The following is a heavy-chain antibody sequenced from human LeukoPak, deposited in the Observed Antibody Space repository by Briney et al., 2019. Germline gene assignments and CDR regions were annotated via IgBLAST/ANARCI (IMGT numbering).Heavy chain of an antibody. D-gene: IGHD3-10*01. Sequence: SQTLSLARTVSGGSISSGGYYWSWIRQHPGKGLEWMGYIYYSGSTYYNPTRESPVTLSVDTSKNQLSLKLSSVTAVDTAVYYCARDPNYDGAGTLYNWFDPWGQGTLVTVSS. V-gene: IGHV4-31*01. CDR1: GGSISSGGYY. CDR3: ARDPNYDGAGTLYNWFDP. J-gene: IGHJ5*02. CDR2: IYYSGST.